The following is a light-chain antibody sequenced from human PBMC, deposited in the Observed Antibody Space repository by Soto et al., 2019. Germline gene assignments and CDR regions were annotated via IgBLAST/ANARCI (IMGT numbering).Light chain of an antibody. V-gene: IGKV1-27*01. J-gene: IGKJ1*01. CDR3: HKYNSAPRT. Sequence: DIQMTQSPSSLSASVVDRVTITCRANQGISNYLAWYQQKPGKVPKLLIYAASTLQSGVPSRFSGSGSGTDFTLTISSLQPEDVATYYCHKYNSAPRTFGQGTKVEIK. CDR2: AAS. CDR1: QGISNY.